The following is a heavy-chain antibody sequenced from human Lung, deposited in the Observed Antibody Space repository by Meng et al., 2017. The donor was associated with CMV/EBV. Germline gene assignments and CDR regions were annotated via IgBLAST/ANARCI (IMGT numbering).Heavy chain of an antibody. CDR1: GGSISSSNW. CDR3: ASFPPPGKQWLVTDY. Sequence: QVQLQEAGPGLVKPSGTRSLTGAVSGGSISSSNWWSWVRQPPGKGLEWIGEIYHSGSTNYNPSLKSRVTISVDKSKNQFSLKLSSVTAADTAVYYCASFPPPGKQWLVTDYWGQGTLVTVSS. D-gene: IGHD6-19*01. V-gene: IGHV4-4*02. CDR2: IYHSGST. J-gene: IGHJ4*02.